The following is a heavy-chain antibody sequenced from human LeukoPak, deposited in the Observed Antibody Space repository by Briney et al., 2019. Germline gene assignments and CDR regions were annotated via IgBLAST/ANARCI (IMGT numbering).Heavy chain of an antibody. D-gene: IGHD2-21*01. J-gene: IGHJ4*02. CDR3: ARGVVIAPQTFDY. V-gene: IGHV4-39*07. CDR1: GASISSGSNY. Sequence: SETLSLTCSVSGASISSGSNYWGWIRQPPGKTLEWIGSIYSSGSTYYNPSLKSRVIIIIDTPKNHFSLKLSSVTAADTAVYYCARGVVIAPQTFDYWGQGTLVTVSS. CDR2: IYSSGST.